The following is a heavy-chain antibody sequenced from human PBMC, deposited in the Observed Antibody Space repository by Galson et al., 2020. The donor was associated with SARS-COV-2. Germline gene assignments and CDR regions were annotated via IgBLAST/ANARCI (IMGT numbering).Heavy chain of an antibody. D-gene: IGHD4-17*01. CDR2: VKSKTAGGTT. Sequence: GGSLRLSCAASGFTFSNAWMSWVRQAPGKGLEWVGRVKSKTAGGTTDYAAPVKGRFIISRDDSKNTVYLQMDSLKTEDTAVYYCTCTTLTLQWDFWGQGTQVTVSS. V-gene: IGHV3-15*01. CDR3: TCTTLTLQWDF. CDR1: GFTFSNAW. J-gene: IGHJ4*02.